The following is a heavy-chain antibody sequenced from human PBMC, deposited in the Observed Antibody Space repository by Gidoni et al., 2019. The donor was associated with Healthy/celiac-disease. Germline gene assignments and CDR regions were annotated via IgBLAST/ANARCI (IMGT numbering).Heavy chain of an antibody. CDR2: INHSGST. D-gene: IGHD3-3*01. J-gene: IGHJ4*02. CDR1: GGSFSGYY. V-gene: IGHV4-34*01. CDR3: ASGGRDFWSGSYDY. Sequence: QVQLQQWGAGLLKPSETLSLTCAVYGGSFSGYYWSWIRQPPGKGLEWIGEINHSGSTNYNPSLKSRVTISVDTSKNQFSLKLSSVTAADTAVYYCASGGRDFWSGSYDYWGQGTLVTVSS.